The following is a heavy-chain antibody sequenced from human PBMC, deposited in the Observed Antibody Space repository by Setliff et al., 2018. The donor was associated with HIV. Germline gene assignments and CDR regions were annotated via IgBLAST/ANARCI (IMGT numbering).Heavy chain of an antibody. J-gene: IGHJ4*02. V-gene: IGHV3-23*01. Sequence: GGSLRLSCAVSGFTFSRYAMSWVRQAPGKGLEWVSGISSTGGTTYYADSVKGRLTISRDNSQNALYLHMNSLRAEDTAVYYCAKLQEGHVYSHYDSWGQGTLVTVSS. D-gene: IGHD2-21*01. CDR2: ISSTGGTT. CDR1: GFTFSRYA. CDR3: AKLQEGHVYSHYDS.